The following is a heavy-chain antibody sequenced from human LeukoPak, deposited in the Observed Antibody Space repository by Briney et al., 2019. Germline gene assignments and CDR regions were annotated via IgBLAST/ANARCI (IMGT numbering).Heavy chain of an antibody. Sequence: ASVKVSCKASGGTFTSYGISWVRQAPGQGLEWMGWISAYNGNTNYAQKLQGRVTMTTDTSTSTAYMELRSLRSDDTAVYYCASGVDTAMEPIFDYWGQGTLVTVSS. D-gene: IGHD5-18*01. CDR1: GGTFTSYG. CDR2: ISAYNGNT. V-gene: IGHV1-18*01. CDR3: ASGVDTAMEPIFDY. J-gene: IGHJ4*02.